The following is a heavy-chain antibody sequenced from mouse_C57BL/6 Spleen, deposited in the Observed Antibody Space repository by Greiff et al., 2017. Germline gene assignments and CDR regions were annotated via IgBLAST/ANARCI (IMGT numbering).Heavy chain of an antibody. V-gene: IGHV14-4*01. D-gene: IGHD1-1*01. CDR2: IDPGNGDT. CDR3: TTFPYGSSSWFAY. Sequence: VQLQQSGAELVRPGASVKLSCTASGFNIKDDYMHWVKQRPDQGLAWIGWIDPGNGDTEYASKFQGKATISADTSYNTAYLQRSSLTSEDTSVYDCTTFPYGSSSWFAYWGKGTLVTVSA. J-gene: IGHJ3*01. CDR1: GFNIKDDY.